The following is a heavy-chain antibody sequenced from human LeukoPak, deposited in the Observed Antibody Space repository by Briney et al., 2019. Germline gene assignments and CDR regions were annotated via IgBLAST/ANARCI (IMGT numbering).Heavy chain of an antibody. CDR3: ARGGNYYLDY. Sequence: QSGGSLRPSCAASGFIFSNSWVHWIRQAPGRGLVWVSRMNSDGSTINYGDSVKGRFTTSRDNGKSTLYLQMNSLRAEDTAVYYCARGGNYYLDYWGQGTLVTVSS. V-gene: IGHV3-74*01. CDR1: GFIFSNSW. D-gene: IGHD1-1*01. CDR2: MNSDGSTI. J-gene: IGHJ4*02.